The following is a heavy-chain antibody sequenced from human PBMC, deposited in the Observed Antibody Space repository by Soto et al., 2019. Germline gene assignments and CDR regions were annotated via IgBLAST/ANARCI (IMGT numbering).Heavy chain of an antibody. CDR1: GDSISSYS. V-gene: IGHV4-59*01. J-gene: IGHJ4*02. D-gene: IGHD6-19*01. CDR3: ASTAHSSGWYSGGFDY. CDR2: IHYNGNT. Sequence: SETLSLTCTVSGDSISSYSWSWIRQPPGKGLEWIGNIHYNGNTKYNPSLKSRVTMSVDTSKNQFSLKLISVTAADTAVYYCASTAHSSGWYSGGFDYWGQGTLVTVSS.